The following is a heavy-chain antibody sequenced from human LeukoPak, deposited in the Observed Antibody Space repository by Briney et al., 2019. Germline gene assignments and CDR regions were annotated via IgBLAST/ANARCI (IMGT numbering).Heavy chain of an antibody. CDR1: GGSITTTNY. V-gene: IGHV4-4*02. D-gene: IGHD1-26*01. CDR3: SRESGPFCPFGH. Sequence: PSETLSLTCGVSGGSITTTNYWSWVRQPPGGGLEWIGEISLAGRNRYNPSLKSRVNISIDESKNHLYLNLASVTAADTAVYYCSRESGPFCPFGHWGQGTLVIVPP. J-gene: IGHJ4*02. CDR2: ISLAGRN.